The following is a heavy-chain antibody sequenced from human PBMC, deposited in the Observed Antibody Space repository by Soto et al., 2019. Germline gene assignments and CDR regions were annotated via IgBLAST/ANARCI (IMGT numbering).Heavy chain of an antibody. V-gene: IGHV4-28*01. Sequence: PSETLSLTCAVSGYSISSSNWWGWIRQPPGKGLEWIGEINHSGSTNYNPSLKSRVTISVDTSKNQFSLKLSSVTAADTAVYYCARTRVYDSSGYYLESDYWGQGTLVTVDS. D-gene: IGHD3-22*01. J-gene: IGHJ4*02. CDR2: INHSGST. CDR1: GYSISSSNW. CDR3: ARTRVYDSSGYYLESDY.